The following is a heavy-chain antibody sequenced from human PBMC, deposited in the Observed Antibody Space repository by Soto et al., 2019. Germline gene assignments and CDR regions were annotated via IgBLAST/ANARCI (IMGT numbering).Heavy chain of an antibody. V-gene: IGHV3-48*01. CDR2: ISSSSSTI. J-gene: IGHJ3*02. CDR3: ATLPYYDFWSGYYLGDAFDI. D-gene: IGHD3-3*01. CDR1: GFTFSSYS. Sequence: EVQLVESGGGLVQPGGSLRLSCAASGFTFSSYSMNWVRQAPGKGLEWVSYISSSSSTIYYADSVKGRFTISRDNAKNSLYLQMNSLRAEDTAVYYCATLPYYDFWSGYYLGDAFDIWGQGTMVTVSS.